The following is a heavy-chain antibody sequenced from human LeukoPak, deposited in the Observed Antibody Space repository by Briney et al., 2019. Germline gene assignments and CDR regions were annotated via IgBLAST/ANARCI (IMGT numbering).Heavy chain of an antibody. J-gene: IGHJ4*02. D-gene: IGHD3-3*01. CDR3: AADSLDFWSGYPRGYFDY. Sequence: PGGSLRLSCAASGFTFSSYSMNWVRQAPGKGLEWVSYISSSSSTIYYADSVKGRFTISRDNAKNSLYLQMNSLRAEDTAVYYCAADSLDFWSGYPRGYFDYWGQGTLVTVSS. CDR2: ISSSSSTI. CDR1: GFTFSSYS. V-gene: IGHV3-48*01.